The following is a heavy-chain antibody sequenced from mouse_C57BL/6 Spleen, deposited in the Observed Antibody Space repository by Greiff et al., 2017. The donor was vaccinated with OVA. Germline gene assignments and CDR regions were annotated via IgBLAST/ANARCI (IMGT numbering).Heavy chain of an antibody. CDR3: ARDWDWYFDV. CDR1: GFTFSDYG. V-gene: IGHV5-17*01. CDR2: ISSGSSTI. J-gene: IGHJ1*03. D-gene: IGHD4-1*01. Sequence: EVKLVESGGGLVKPGGSLKLSCAASGFTFSDYGMHWVRQAPEKGLAWVAYISSGSSTIYYADTVKGRFTISRDNAKNTLFLQMTSLRSEDTAMYYCARDWDWYFDVWGTGTTVTVSS.